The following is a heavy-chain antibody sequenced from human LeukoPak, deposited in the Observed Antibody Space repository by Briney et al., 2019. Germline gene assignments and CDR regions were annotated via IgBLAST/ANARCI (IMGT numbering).Heavy chain of an antibody. CDR2: IYYSGST. Sequence: SQTLSLTCTVSGGSISSGSYYWSWIRQPPGKGLEWIGYIYYSGSTNYNPSLKSRVTISVDTSKNQFSLKLSSVTAADTAVYYCARVGGSSWYFDYWGQGTLVTVSS. CDR3: ARVGGSSWYFDY. D-gene: IGHD6-13*01. CDR1: GGSISSGSYY. J-gene: IGHJ4*02. V-gene: IGHV4-61*01.